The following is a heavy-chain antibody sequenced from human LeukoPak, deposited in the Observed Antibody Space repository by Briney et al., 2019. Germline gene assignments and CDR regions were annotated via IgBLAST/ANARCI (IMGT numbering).Heavy chain of an antibody. CDR2: IRYDGSNK. V-gene: IGHV3-30*02. CDR1: GFTFSSYG. CDR3: AKDRRASYTAMVMDY. J-gene: IGHJ4*02. D-gene: IGHD5-18*01. Sequence: PGGSLRLSCAASGFTFSSYGMHWVRQAPGKGLEWVAFIRYDGSNKYYADSVKGRFTISRDNSKNTLYLQMNSLRAEDTAVYYCAKDRRASYTAMVMDYWGKGTLVTVSS.